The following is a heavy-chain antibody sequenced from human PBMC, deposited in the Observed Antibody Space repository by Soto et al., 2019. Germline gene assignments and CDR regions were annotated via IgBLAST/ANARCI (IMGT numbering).Heavy chain of an antibody. V-gene: IGHV3-33*01. Sequence: QVQLVESGGGVVQPGRSLRLSCAASGFTFSSYGMHWVRQPPGKGLEWVAVIWFDRSNKHYGGSVKGRFTISRDNSKNTLYLQMNSLRAEDTSVYYCTHISSWYYFDYWGHGTLVTVSS. CDR3: THISSWYYFDY. J-gene: IGHJ4*01. CDR2: IWFDRSNK. D-gene: IGHD6-13*01. CDR1: GFTFSSYG.